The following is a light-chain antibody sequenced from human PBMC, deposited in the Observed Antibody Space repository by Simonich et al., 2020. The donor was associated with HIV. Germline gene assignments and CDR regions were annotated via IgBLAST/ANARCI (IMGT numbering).Light chain of an antibody. CDR2: KAS. J-gene: IGKJ2*02. V-gene: IGKV1-5*03. Sequence: DIPMTQSPSTLSASVGDRVTINCRASQSISTWLAWYQQKPGKAPKLLIYKASSLEGRVPSRFSGSGSGTEFTLTINSLQPDDFATYYCQQYHSYSRTFGQGTKLEIK. CDR1: QSISTW. CDR3: QQYHSYSRT.